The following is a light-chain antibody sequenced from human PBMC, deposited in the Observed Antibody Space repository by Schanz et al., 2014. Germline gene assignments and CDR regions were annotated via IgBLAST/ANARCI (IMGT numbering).Light chain of an antibody. V-gene: IGLV2-18*02. J-gene: IGLJ3*02. Sequence: QSALTQPPSVSGSPGQSVTISCAGTSSDVGTYNRVSWYQQPPGTAPKVMIYAVSNRPSGVPDRFSGSKSGNTASLTVSGLQAEDEADYYCCSYAGSTNLRFGGGAKLTVL. CDR2: AVS. CDR1: SSDVGTYNR. CDR3: CSYAGSTNLR.